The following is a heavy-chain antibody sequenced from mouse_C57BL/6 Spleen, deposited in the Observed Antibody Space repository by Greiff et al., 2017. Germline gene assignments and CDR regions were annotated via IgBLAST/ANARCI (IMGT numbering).Heavy chain of an antibody. Sequence: EVKLVESEGGLVQPGSSMKLSCTASGFTFSDYYMAWVRQVPEKGLEWVANINYDGSSTYYLDSLKSRFIISRDNAKNILYLQMSSLKSEDTATYYCARDGSSLSFDYWGQGTTLTVSS. CDR2: INYDGSST. CDR3: ARDGSSLSFDY. V-gene: IGHV5-16*01. CDR1: GFTFSDYY. J-gene: IGHJ2*01. D-gene: IGHD1-1*01.